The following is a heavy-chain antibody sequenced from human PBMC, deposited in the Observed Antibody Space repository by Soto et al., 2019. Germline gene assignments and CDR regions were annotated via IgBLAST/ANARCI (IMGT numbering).Heavy chain of an antibody. V-gene: IGHV3-30-3*01. D-gene: IGHD2-15*01. CDR2: ISYDGSNK. Sequence: QVQLVESGGGVVQPGRSLRLSCAASGFTFSSYAMHWVRQAPGKGLEWVAGISYDGSNKYYADSVKGRFTISRDNSKNTLYLQMNSLRAEDTAVYYCATLTDIVVVVAATTGAFDIWGQGTMVTVSS. CDR1: GFTFSSYA. CDR3: ATLTDIVVVVAATTGAFDI. J-gene: IGHJ3*02.